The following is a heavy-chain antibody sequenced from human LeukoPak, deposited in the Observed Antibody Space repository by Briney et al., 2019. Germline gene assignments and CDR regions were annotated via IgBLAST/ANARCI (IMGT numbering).Heavy chain of an antibody. CDR1: GYTFTSYG. CDR3: ASDQGYSYGLYFQH. D-gene: IGHD5-18*01. Sequence: ASVKASCKASGYTFTSYGISWVRQAPGQGLEWMGIINPSGGSTSYAQKFQGRVTMTRDTSTSTVYMELSSLRSEDTAVYYCASDQGYSYGLYFQHWGQGTLVTVSS. CDR2: INPSGGST. V-gene: IGHV1-46*01. J-gene: IGHJ1*01.